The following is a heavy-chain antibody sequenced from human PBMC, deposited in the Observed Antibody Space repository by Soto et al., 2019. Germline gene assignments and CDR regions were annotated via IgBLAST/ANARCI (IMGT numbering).Heavy chain of an antibody. V-gene: IGHV4-31*03. CDR2: IYSRGNT. CDR3: ARETESPGSTRGSDS. J-gene: IGHJ4*02. Sequence: QAQLQESGPGVVKPSQTLSLSCTVSGGSVSSGAYYWSWIRQPPGKGLEWIGYIYSRGNTFYNPSLKSRLSVSIDTAKNQFSLTLSSVTAADTAVSYCARETESPGSTRGSDSWGQGTLVTVSS. D-gene: IGHD2-2*01. CDR1: GGSVSSGAYY.